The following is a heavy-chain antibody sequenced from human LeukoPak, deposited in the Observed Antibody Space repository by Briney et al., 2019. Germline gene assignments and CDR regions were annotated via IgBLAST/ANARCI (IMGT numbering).Heavy chain of an antibody. CDR1: GGTFSSYA. Sequence: SVKVSCNVSGGTFSSYAISWVRQAPGQGLEWMGRIIPIFGTANYAQKFQGRVTITTDESTSTAYMELGSLRSEDTAVYYCASGDYYDSSDFDYWGQGTLVTVSS. J-gene: IGHJ4*02. V-gene: IGHV1-69*05. CDR2: IIPIFGTA. D-gene: IGHD3-22*01. CDR3: ASGDYYDSSDFDY.